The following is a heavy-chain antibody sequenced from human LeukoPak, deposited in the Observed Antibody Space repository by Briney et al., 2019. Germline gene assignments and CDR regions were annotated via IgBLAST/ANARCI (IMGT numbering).Heavy chain of an antibody. D-gene: IGHD1-26*01. CDR3: AKAQGGATFEHFDY. CDR1: GFTFSSYA. V-gene: IGHV3-23*01. Sequence: GGSLRLSCAAAGFTFSSYAMSWVRQAPGKGLEWVSAISGSGGSTYYADSVKGRFTISRDNSKNTLYLQMNSLRAEDTAVYYCAKAQGGATFEHFDYWGQGTLVTVSS. J-gene: IGHJ4*02. CDR2: ISGSGGST.